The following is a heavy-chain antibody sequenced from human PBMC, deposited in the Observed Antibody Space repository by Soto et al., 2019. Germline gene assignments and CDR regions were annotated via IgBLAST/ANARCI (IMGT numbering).Heavy chain of an antibody. J-gene: IGHJ4*02. V-gene: IGHV3-33*08. CDR2: IWLDGTKK. CDR3: ARAISSLRTDQFSNFFDY. CDR1: GFTFTQYG. D-gene: IGHD4-4*01. Sequence: QVQLVESGGGVVQPGRSLRLSCVGSGFTFTQYGMHWVRQAPGKGLEWVAVIWLDGTKKFYEDSVKVRFTISRDDSKKTLYLQMVSLRADDTAVYWCARAISSLRTDQFSNFFDYWGQGTLVTVSS.